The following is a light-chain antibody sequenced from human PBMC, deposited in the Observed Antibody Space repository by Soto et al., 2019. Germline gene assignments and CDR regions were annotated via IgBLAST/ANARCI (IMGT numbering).Light chain of an antibody. CDR1: SSDIGAYNY. J-gene: IGLJ2*01. CDR3: SSYAGSPVV. V-gene: IGLV2-8*01. CDR2: EVT. Sequence: QSLLTQPPSASGSPGQSVTISCTGTSSDIGAYNYVSWYQQHPGKAPKLMIYEVTKRPSGVPDRFSGSKSGNTASLTVSGLQAEDEADYYCSSYAGSPVVFGGGTKLTVL.